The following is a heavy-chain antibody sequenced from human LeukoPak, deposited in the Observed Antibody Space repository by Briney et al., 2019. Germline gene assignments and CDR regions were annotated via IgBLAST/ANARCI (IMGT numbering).Heavy chain of an antibody. CDR2: IKQDGSEK. Sequence: GGSLRLSCAASGFTFSSYWMSWVRQAPGKGLERVANIKQDGSEKYYVDVVKGRFTISRDNAKNSLYLQMNSLRAEDTAVYYCARSPGGPFYDSSGYFFWPLYYYYGMDVWGQGTTVTVSS. D-gene: IGHD3-22*01. CDR1: GFTFSSYW. J-gene: IGHJ6*02. CDR3: ARSPGGPFYDSSGYFFWPLYYYYGMDV. V-gene: IGHV3-7*01.